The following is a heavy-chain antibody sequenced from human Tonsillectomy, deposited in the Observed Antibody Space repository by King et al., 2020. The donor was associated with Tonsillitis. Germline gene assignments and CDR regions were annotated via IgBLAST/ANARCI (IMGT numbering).Heavy chain of an antibody. CDR2: IWYDGSFK. Sequence: QLVQSGGGVVQPGRSLRLSCATSGFTFNNYDMHWVRQAPGKGLEWVADIWYDGSFKYYADSVKGRFTISRDISKNTLYLQMNSLRAEDTAIYYCARGGSGSYHFDYWGQGTLVTVSS. V-gene: IGHV3-33*01. CDR3: ARGGSGSYHFDY. CDR1: GFTFNNYD. J-gene: IGHJ4*02. D-gene: IGHD1-26*01.